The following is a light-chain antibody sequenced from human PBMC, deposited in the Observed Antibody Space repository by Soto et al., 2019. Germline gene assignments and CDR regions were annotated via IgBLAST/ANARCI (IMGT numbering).Light chain of an antibody. CDR3: QQYENRPT. CDR2: DAS. J-gene: IGKJ5*01. V-gene: IGKV1-33*01. CDR1: QNINNY. Sequence: IHMTQSPSSLSASVGYIVTITCQASQNINNYLNWYQQKPGRAPKLLIYDASNLEAGVPSRFRGSGSGTDFTFTISRLQPEDIATYYCQQYENRPTFGQGTRLEV.